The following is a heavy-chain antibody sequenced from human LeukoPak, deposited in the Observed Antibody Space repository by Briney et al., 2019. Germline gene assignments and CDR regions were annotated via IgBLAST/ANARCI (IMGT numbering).Heavy chain of an antibody. J-gene: IGHJ6*03. CDR3: AKGGGYEAQYYYYYLDV. V-gene: IGHV1-46*01. CDR2: ISPSGGST. CDR1: GYTFTSNY. D-gene: IGHD5-12*01. Sequence: ASVKVSCKAFGYTFTSNYMHWVRQAPGQGPEWMGVISPSGGSTTYAQKFQGRVTLTRDMSTSTDYLELSSLRSEDTAVYYCAKGGGYEAQYYYYYLDVWGKGTTVTISS.